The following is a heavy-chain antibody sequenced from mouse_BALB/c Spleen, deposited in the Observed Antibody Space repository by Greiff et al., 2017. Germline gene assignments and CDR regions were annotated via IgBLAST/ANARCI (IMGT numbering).Heavy chain of an antibody. CDR2: ISNKANGSTT. D-gene: IGHD2-3*01. CDR3: ARDTWLLAMDY. J-gene: IGHJ4*01. Sequence: EVQLVESGGGLVQPGGSLRLSCATSGFTFTDYYMSWVRQPPGKALEWLGFISNKANGSTTEYSASVKGRFTISRDNSQIILYLHMNTLRAEDSATYYCARDTWLLAMDYWGQGTSVTVSS. CDR1: GFTFTDYY. V-gene: IGHV7-3*02.